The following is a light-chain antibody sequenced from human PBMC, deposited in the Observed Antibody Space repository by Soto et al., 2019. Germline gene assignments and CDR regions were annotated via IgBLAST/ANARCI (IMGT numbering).Light chain of an antibody. Sequence: EIVMTQSPATLSVSPGERATLSGRAGQILSSNLAWSQQQPGRAPRLLIYGASTRATGVPARFSGSGSGTEFTLTISRLQSEDFAVYYCQQHNNWPKTFGQGSKVDIK. CDR3: QQHNNWPKT. CDR1: QILSSN. CDR2: GAS. J-gene: IGKJ1*01. V-gene: IGKV3-15*01.